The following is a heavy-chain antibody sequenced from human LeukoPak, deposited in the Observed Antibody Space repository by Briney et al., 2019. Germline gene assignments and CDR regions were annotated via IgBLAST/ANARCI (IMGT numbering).Heavy chain of an antibody. Sequence: SETLSLTCTVSGGSISISNYYWGWIRQPPGKGLEWIGSMSYSGRTYYNPSLKTRVTVSLDTSKNQFSLNLISVTAADTAVYYCARSPQGTATTANWLDPWGQGTLVTVSS. CDR2: MSYSGRT. J-gene: IGHJ5*02. CDR3: ARSPQGTATTANWLDP. D-gene: IGHD4-17*01. V-gene: IGHV4-39*07. CDR1: GGSISISNYY.